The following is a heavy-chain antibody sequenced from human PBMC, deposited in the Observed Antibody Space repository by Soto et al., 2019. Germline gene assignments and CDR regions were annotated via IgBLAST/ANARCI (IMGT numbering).Heavy chain of an antibody. D-gene: IGHD6-13*01. V-gene: IGHV3-33*01. CDR2: IWYDGSNK. CDR3: ARDRYRGSSGTDGMDV. CDR1: GFTFSSYG. Sequence: QVQLVESGGGVVQPGRSLRLSCAASGFTFSSYGMHWVRQAPGKGLEWVAVIWYDGSNKYYADSVKGRLTISRDNSKNTLYLQMNSLRAEDTAVYYCARDRYRGSSGTDGMDVWGQVTTVTVSS. J-gene: IGHJ6*02.